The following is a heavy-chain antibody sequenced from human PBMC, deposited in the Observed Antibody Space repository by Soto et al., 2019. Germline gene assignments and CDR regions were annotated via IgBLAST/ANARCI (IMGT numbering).Heavy chain of an antibody. V-gene: IGHV3-48*01. CDR2: IRTGDSPI. CDR3: ATVCRFCSGSNSLY. CDR1: GFTFSNYA. Sequence: EVQLVESGGALVQPGGSLRLSCAASGFTFSNYAMNWVRQAPGKGLEWVSYIRTGDSPIYYADSVKGRFTISRDNAKKSLYLQMISLRAEDTAVYYCATVCRFCSGSNSLYWGRGTLVTVSS. D-gene: IGHD2-15*01. J-gene: IGHJ4*02.